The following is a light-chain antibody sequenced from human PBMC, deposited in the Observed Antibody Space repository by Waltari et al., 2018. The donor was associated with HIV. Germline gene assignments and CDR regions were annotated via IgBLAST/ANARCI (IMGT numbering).Light chain of an antibody. J-gene: IGKJ2*01. CDR1: QSISAK. CDR3: QQYDSGPRGIT. Sequence: EIVMTQSPPTLSVSPGQRVLLSCRASQSISAKVAWYQQRPGQAPRLLIYEAATRPTGIPARFSGSGSGTEFTLTISSLQSEDFATYFCQQYDSGPRGITFGQGTMLEIK. CDR2: EAA. V-gene: IGKV3-15*01.